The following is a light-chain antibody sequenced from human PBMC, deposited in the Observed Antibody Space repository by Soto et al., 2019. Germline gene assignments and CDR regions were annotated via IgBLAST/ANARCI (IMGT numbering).Light chain of an antibody. CDR1: QSISSW. CDR3: QQYNSSPWT. V-gene: IGKV1-5*01. J-gene: IGKJ1*01. CDR2: DAS. Sequence: DIQMHHPPYTLPASFIHILPLTCLSSQSISSWLAWYQQKPGKAPKLLIYDASSLESGVPSRFSGSGSGTEFTLTISSLQPDDFATYYCQQYNSSPWTFGRGTKVDIK.